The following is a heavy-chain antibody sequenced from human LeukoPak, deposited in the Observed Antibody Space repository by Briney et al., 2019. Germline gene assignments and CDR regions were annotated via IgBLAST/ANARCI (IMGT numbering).Heavy chain of an antibody. V-gene: IGHV3-48*04. J-gene: IGHJ4*02. Sequence: QPGGSLRLSCAASGFTFSSYNMNWVRQAPGKGLEWVSYITSSSSSISYAASVKGRFTISRDNAKNSLYLQMNSLRAEDTAVYYCARDPEYYFDSRAYYLDYWGQGTLVTVSS. D-gene: IGHD3-22*01. CDR1: GFTFSSYN. CDR3: ARDPEYYFDSRAYYLDY. CDR2: ITSSSSSI.